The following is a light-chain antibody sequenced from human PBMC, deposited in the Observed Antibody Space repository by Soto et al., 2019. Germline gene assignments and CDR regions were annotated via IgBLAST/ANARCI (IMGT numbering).Light chain of an antibody. CDR2: EVS. Sequence: QSALTQPASVSGSPGQSITISCTGTSSDVGSYNLVSWYQQHPGKAPKLMIYEVSKRPSGVSNRFSGSKSGNTASLTISGLQAEDEADYYCCSYAGSSTVFGGGTQLIVL. CDR3: CSYAGSSTV. V-gene: IGLV2-23*02. J-gene: IGLJ7*01. CDR1: SSDVGSYNL.